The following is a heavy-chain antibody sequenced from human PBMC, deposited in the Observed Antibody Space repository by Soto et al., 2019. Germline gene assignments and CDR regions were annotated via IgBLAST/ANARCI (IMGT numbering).Heavy chain of an antibody. Sequence: EVQLLESGGGLVQPGGSLRLSCAASGFTFSTNSMPWVRQAPGKGLEWVCGISGGGDSTHYADSVKGRFPISRDNSKNMVYLQMNSLTADDTAVYFCSKWDGYGDQWGQGTLVTVSS. D-gene: IGHD5-12*01. CDR1: GFTFSTNS. J-gene: IGHJ5*02. CDR2: ISGGGDST. V-gene: IGHV3-23*01. CDR3: SKWDGYGDQ.